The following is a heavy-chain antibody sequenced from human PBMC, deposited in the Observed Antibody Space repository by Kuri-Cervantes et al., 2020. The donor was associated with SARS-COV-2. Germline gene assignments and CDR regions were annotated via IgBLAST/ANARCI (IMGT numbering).Heavy chain of an antibody. CDR2: ISDTGDRT. CDR3: IATPGNVGYFQD. CDR1: GFTLTSYA. D-gene: IGHD6-13*01. Sequence: GGSLRLSCAVSGFTLTSYAMSWVRLAPGKGLEWVSIISDTGDRTFYADSVEVRFTISRENFKNTLSLQMNSLRAEDTALYYCIATPGNVGYFQDWGQGTLVTVSS. V-gene: IGHV3-23*01. J-gene: IGHJ1*01.